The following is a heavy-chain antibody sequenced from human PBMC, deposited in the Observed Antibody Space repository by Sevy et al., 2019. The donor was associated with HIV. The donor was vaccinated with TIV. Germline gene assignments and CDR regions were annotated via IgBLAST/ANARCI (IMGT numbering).Heavy chain of an antibody. D-gene: IGHD1-26*01. CDR1: GFTFSNYA. CDR2: ISFSGSDT. Sequence: GGALRLSCAASGFTFSNYAMSWVRQAPGKGLEWVSVISFSGSDTYYADSVKGRFTISRDNSKNTLYLPMNTLRAEDTAVYYCARDRVSGSYYAGDFDYWGQGTLVTVSS. V-gene: IGHV3-23*01. J-gene: IGHJ4*02. CDR3: ARDRVSGSYYAGDFDY.